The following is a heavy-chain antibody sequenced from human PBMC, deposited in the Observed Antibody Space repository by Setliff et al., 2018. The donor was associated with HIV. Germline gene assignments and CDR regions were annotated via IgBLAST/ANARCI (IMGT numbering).Heavy chain of an antibody. D-gene: IGHD3-9*01. J-gene: IGHJ6*03. CDR2: INHGGST. Sequence: SETLSLTCAVYGGSFSNYYWSWIRQSPGEGLEWIGEINHGGSTNYNPSLKSRVTMSVDASKNQFSLQLTSVTAADTAVYYCARSGNILTDYSYYSYFMDVWGGGTTVTVSS. CDR1: GGSFSNYY. V-gene: IGHV4-34*01. CDR3: ARSGNILTDYSYYSYFMDV.